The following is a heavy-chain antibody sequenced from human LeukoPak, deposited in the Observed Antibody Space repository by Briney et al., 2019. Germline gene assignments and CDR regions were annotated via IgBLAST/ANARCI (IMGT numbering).Heavy chain of an antibody. V-gene: IGHV4-39*01. J-gene: IGHJ4*02. Sequence: SETLSLTCTVSGGSISSSYYYWGGLRQPPGKGLEWIGSIYDSESTYYNPSLKSRVTISVDTSKNQFSLKLNSVTAADTAVYYCARHYGHWGQGTLVTVSS. CDR1: GGSISSSYYY. CDR2: IYDSEST. CDR3: ARHYGH. D-gene: IGHD3-10*01.